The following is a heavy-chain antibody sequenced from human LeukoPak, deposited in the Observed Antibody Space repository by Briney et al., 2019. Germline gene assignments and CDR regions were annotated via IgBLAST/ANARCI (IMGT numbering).Heavy chain of an antibody. CDR2: IYTSGST. CDR3: ARREGTSYYDFWSGQNRSG. Sequence: SETLSLTCTVSGGSISSYYWSWIRQPAGKGLEWIGRIYTSGSTNYNPSLKGRVTMSVDTSKNQFSLKLSSVTAADTAVYYCARREGTSYYDFWSGQNRSGGGQGTLVTVSS. V-gene: IGHV4-4*07. CDR1: GGSISSYY. J-gene: IGHJ4*02. D-gene: IGHD3-3*01.